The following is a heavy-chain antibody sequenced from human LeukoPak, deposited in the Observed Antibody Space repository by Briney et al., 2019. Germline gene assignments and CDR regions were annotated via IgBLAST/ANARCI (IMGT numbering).Heavy chain of an antibody. J-gene: IGHJ5*02. CDR3: AKDGGGSGGSYYPNWFDP. CDR2: IRYDGSNK. V-gene: IGHV3-30*02. D-gene: IGHD1-26*01. Sequence: GGSLRLSCAASGFTFSSYGMHWVRQAPGKGLEWVAFIRYDGSNKYYADSVKGRFTISRDNSKNTLYLQMNSLRAEDTAVYYCAKDGGGSGGSYYPNWFDPWGQGTLVTVSS. CDR1: GFTFSSYG.